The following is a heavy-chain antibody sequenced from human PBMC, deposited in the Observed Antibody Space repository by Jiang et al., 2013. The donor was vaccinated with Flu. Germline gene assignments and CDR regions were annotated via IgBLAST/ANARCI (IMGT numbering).Heavy chain of an antibody. J-gene: IGHJ6*02. Sequence: SGAEVKKPGASVKVSCKASGYTFTTYAMHWVRQAPGQRLEWMGWINAGNGNTKYSQKFQGRVTITGDTSASTAYMELSSLRSEDTAVYYCASVGLRAIYGGYYYYGMHVWGQGTTVTVSS. CDR1: GYTFTTYA. CDR3: ASVGLRAIYGGYYYYGMHV. D-gene: IGHD4-23*01. V-gene: IGHV1-3*01. CDR2: INAGNGNT.